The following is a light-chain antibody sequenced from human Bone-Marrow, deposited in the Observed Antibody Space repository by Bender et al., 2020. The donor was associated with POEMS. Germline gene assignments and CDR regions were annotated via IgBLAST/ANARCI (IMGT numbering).Light chain of an antibody. CDR2: KDN. V-gene: IGLV3-25*03. Sequence: SYELTQPPSVSVSPGQTARITCSGDALPKQYAFWYQFMSGQAPVLVIYKDNKRPSGIPERFSGSSAGTTVTLTISGVQAEDEADYYCQSVDNSNSYRVFGGGTKLTVL. CDR1: ALPKQY. CDR3: QSVDNSNSYRV. J-gene: IGLJ3*02.